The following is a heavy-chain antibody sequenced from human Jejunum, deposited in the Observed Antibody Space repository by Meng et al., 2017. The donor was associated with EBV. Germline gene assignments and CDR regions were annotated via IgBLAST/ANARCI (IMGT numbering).Heavy chain of an antibody. CDR2: IHTNTGNP. CDR1: GYTFTSTA. CDR3: ARGRSSYLDS. V-gene: IGHV7-4-1*02. Sequence: QVQLVQSGSELKNPXXSEKVSCKTSGYTFTSTAINWLRQAPGQGLEWMGWIHTNTGNPTYVQGFTGRFVFSLDTSVSTAYLQISSLKPDDTGVYYCARGRSSYLDSWGQGTLGTVSS. D-gene: IGHD3-16*02. J-gene: IGHJ5*01.